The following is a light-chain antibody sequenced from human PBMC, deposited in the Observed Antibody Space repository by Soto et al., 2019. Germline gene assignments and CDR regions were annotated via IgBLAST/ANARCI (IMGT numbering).Light chain of an antibody. V-gene: IGKV1-39*01. Sequence: DIQMTQSPSSLSASVGDRVTSTFRASQSISSYLNWYQQKPGKAPKLPIYAASSLQSGVPSRFSGIGSGTDFTRTSSSRQPEDFATDYCQQSYSTPLTFGHGTKVDIK. J-gene: IGKJ3*01. CDR3: QQSYSTPLT. CDR1: QSISSY. CDR2: AAS.